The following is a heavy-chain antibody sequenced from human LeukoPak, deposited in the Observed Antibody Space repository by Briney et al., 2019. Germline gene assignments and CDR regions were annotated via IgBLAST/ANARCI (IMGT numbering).Heavy chain of an antibody. CDR3: ARGIRVCSGGSCTSFDY. CDR2: IHHSGST. CDR1: GGSISSYY. V-gene: IGHV4-38-2*02. Sequence: SETLSLTCTVSGGSISSYYWGWIRQPPGKGLEWIGSIHHSGSTYYNPSLKSRVTISVDTSKNQFSLKLSSVTAADTAVYYCARGIRVCSGGSCTSFDYWGQGTLVTVSS. D-gene: IGHD2-15*01. J-gene: IGHJ4*02.